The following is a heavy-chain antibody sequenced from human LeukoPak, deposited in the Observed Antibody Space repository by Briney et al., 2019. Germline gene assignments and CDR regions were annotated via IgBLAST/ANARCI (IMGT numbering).Heavy chain of an antibody. CDR2: IYYSGST. V-gene: IGHV4-59*08. J-gene: IGHJ4*02. Sequence: SETLSLTCSVSSGSISSYYWSWIRQPPGKGLEWIGYIYYSGSTNYNPSLKSRVTISVDTSKNQFSLKLSSVTAADTAVYYCARHFSLAYYFDYWGQGTQVTVSS. CDR1: SGSISSYY. CDR3: ARHFSLAYYFDY. D-gene: IGHD3-3*01.